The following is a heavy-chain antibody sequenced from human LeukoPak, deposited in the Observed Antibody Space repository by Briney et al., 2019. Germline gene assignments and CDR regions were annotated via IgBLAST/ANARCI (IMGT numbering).Heavy chain of an antibody. V-gene: IGHV3-23*01. J-gene: IGHJ4*02. D-gene: IGHD6-19*01. CDR3: AKDLVVQQWLVLKAPFDY. Sequence: GGSLRLSCAASGFTFSSYAMSWVRQAPGEGLEWVSAISGSGGSTYYADSVKGRFTISRDNSKNTLYLQMNSLRAEDTAVYYCAKDLVVQQWLVLKAPFDYWGQGTLVTVSS. CDR2: ISGSGGST. CDR1: GFTFSSYA.